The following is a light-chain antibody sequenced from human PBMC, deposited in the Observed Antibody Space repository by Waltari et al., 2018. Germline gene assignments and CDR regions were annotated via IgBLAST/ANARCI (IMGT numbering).Light chain of an antibody. CDR3: NSRDSSGNHVV. V-gene: IGLV3-19*01. CDR2: GKN. CDR1: SLRSYY. Sequence: SSELTQDPAVSVALGQTVRLTCQGDSLRSYYASWYQQNPGQAPVLVIYGKNNRPSGIPDRFSGSSSGNTASLTITGAQAEDEADYYCNSRDSSGNHVVFGGGTKLTVL. J-gene: IGLJ2*01.